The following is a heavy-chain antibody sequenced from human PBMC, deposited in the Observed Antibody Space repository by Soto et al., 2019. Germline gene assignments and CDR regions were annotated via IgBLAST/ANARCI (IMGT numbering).Heavy chain of an antibody. V-gene: IGHV3-11*01. CDR2: ISSSGSTI. CDR1: GFTFSDYY. CDR3: SRVGNYYDSSGYYLRDAFDI. D-gene: IGHD3-22*01. Sequence: QVQLVESGGGLAKPGGSLRLSCAASGFTFSDYYMSWIRHAPGKRLEWVSYISSSGSTIDYADSVKGRFTISRDNAKNSLSPQMNSLRAEDTAVYYCSRVGNYYDSSGYYLRDAFDIWGQGTMVTVSS. J-gene: IGHJ3*02.